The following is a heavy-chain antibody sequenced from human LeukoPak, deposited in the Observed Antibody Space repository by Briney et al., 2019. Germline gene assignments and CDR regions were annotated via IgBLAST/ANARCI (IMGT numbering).Heavy chain of an antibody. CDR1: GFTFSSSA. J-gene: IGHJ5*02. CDR3: ARDVTYYGGDWFDP. D-gene: IGHD4-23*01. CDR2: ISSGTSTI. Sequence: TGGSLRLSCAASGFTFSSSAMNWVRQAPGKGLEWVSYISSGTSTIYYADSVKGRFTISRDNAKNSLYLQMNSLGAEDTAVYYCARDVTYYGGDWFDPWGQGTLVTVSS. V-gene: IGHV3-48*04.